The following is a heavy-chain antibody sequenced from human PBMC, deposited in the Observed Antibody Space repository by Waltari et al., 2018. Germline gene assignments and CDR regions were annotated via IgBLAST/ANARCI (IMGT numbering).Heavy chain of an antibody. V-gene: IGHV3-74*01. J-gene: IGHJ4*02. CDR1: GLHFSRYW. CDR3: VRGSLNPGFDY. Sequence: EVQLVESGGGLVQPGGSLRLSCAVVGLHFSRYWMHWCRETPGEGLVWLSRTNTDGSFTNYADSVEGRFTMSRDNAKDTVYLQMNSLRAEDTAIYYCVRGSLNPGFDYWGQGTLVTVSS. CDR2: TNTDGSFT.